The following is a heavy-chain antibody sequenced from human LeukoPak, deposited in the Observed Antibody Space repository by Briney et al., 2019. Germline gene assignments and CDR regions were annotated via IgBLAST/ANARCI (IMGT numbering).Heavy chain of an antibody. V-gene: IGHV3-23*01. CDR2: MTRDGRT. D-gene: IGHD6-13*01. Sequence: LTGPSLRLSRVTSGLSVSTYATVSVRQAPRKGLGWVSAMTRDGRTFYADSVQGRVTISRDNSKNTLYLQMSSLGAEDTADYFCANVGVADANPHFYLDVWGTGTTVTVSS. CDR1: GLSVSTYA. CDR3: ANVGVADANPHFYLDV. J-gene: IGHJ6*03.